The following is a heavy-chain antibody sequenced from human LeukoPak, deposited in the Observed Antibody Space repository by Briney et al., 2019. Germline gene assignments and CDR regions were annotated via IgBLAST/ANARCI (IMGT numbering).Heavy chain of an antibody. D-gene: IGHD3-22*01. J-gene: IGHJ4*02. V-gene: IGHV3-23*01. CDR2: ISGSGGST. CDR3: ARAVPSTYYYDSSGYPDY. Sequence: GRSLRLSCAASGFTFSSYAMSWVRQAPGKGLEWVSAISGSGGSTYYADSVKGRFTISRDNAKNSLYLQMNSLRAEDTAVYYCARAVPSTYYYDSSGYPDYWGQGTLVTVSS. CDR1: GFTFSSYA.